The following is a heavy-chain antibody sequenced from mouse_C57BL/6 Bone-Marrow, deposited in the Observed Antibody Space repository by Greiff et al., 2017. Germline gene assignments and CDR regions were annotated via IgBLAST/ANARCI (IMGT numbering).Heavy chain of an antibody. V-gene: IGHV1-9*01. D-gene: IGHD2-1*01. Sequence: VKLQESGAELMKPGASVKLSCKATGYTFTGYWIEWVKQRPGHGLEWIGEILPGRGSTNYNEKFKGKATFTADTSSNTAYMQLSSLTTEDSAIYYCATLYGNYDYWGQGTTLTVSS. CDR2: ILPGRGST. CDR3: ATLYGNYDY. CDR1: GYTFTGYW. J-gene: IGHJ2*01.